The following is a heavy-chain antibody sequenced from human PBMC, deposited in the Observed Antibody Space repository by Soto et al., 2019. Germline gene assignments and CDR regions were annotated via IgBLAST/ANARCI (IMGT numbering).Heavy chain of an antibody. V-gene: IGHV3-66*01. CDR3: ARSDLQWLVPAWY. CDR2: IYSGGST. CDR1: GFTVSSNY. Sequence: GGSLRLSCAASGFTVSSNYMSWVRQAPGKGLEWVSVIYSGGSTYYADSVKGRFTISRDNSKNTLYLQMNSLRAEDTAVYYCARSDLQWLVPAWYWGQGTLVTVSS. D-gene: IGHD6-19*01. J-gene: IGHJ4*02.